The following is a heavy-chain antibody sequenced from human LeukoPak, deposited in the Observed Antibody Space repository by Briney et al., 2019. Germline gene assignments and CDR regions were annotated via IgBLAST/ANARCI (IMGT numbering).Heavy chain of an antibody. D-gene: IGHD1-26*01. Sequence: GASVKVSCKASGGTFSSYAISWVRQAPGQGLEWMGWISAYNGNTNYAQKLQGRVTMTTDTSTSTAYMELRSLRSDDTAVYYCARLLVGATDAFDIWGQGTMVTVSS. J-gene: IGHJ3*02. CDR1: GGTFSSYA. CDR2: ISAYNGNT. V-gene: IGHV1-18*01. CDR3: ARLLVGATDAFDI.